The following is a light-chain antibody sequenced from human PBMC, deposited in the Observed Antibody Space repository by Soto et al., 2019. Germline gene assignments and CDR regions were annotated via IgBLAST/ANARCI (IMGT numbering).Light chain of an antibody. CDR3: QQYNNWPAGT. CDR1: QSVSAN. CDR2: GPS. J-gene: IGKJ2*02. Sequence: EIVMTQSPATLSVSPGERATLSCRASQSVSANLAWYQQKPGQAPRLLIYGPSTRATGIPARFSGSGSGTEFTLTISSLQSEDFAVYYCQQYNNWPAGTFGQGTKLEI. V-gene: IGKV3D-15*01.